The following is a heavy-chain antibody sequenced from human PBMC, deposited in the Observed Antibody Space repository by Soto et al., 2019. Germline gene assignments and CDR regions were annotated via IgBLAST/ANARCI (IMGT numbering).Heavy chain of an antibody. D-gene: IGHD3-22*01. J-gene: IGHJ4*02. Sequence: QITLKESGPTLVKPTQPLTLTCTFSGFSLTTSGVGVGWIRQPPGKALEWLALIFWDDDKRYSPSLKSRLTITKDTSKNQVVLTMTNMDPVDTATYYCASSSGYRIFDCWGQGTLVTVSS. V-gene: IGHV2-5*02. CDR2: IFWDDDK. CDR3: ASSSGYRIFDC. CDR1: GFSLTTSGVG.